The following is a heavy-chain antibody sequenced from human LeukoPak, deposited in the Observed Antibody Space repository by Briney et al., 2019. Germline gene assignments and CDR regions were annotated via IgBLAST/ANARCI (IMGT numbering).Heavy chain of an antibody. D-gene: IGHD6-13*01. CDR2: IYYSGST. CDR1: GGSISSSNYY. Sequence: PSETLSLTCTVSGGSISSSNYYWVWIRQPPGKGLEWIGSIYYSGSTYYSPSLKSRVSISVDTSKNKFSLNLSSVTAADTAVYYCARDRRQLVRGDHFDYWGQGILVTVSS. J-gene: IGHJ4*02. V-gene: IGHV4-39*07. CDR3: ARDRRQLVRGDHFDY.